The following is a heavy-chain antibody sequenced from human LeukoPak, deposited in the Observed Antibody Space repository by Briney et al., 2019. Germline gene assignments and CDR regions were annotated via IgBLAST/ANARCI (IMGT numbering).Heavy chain of an antibody. J-gene: IGHJ4*02. V-gene: IGHV1-2*02. Sequence: ASVKVSCKASGYTFTGYDMHWVRQAPGQGLEWMGWINPNSGDTNYAQKFQGRVTMTTDTSISTAYMELSRLRSDDTTVYYCARGFPYCTNGVWYKYYFDWCGEGILATASA. D-gene: IGHD2-8*01. CDR2: INPNSGDT. CDR3: ARGFPYCTNGVWYKYYFDW. CDR1: GYTFTGYD.